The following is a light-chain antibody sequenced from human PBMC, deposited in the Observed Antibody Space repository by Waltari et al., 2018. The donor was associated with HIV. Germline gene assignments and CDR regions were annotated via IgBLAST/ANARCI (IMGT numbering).Light chain of an antibody. J-gene: IGLJ3*02. CDR3: NCWDSSGNRVM. CDR2: GKN. V-gene: IGLV3-19*01. CDR1: DLKKNY. Sequence: SSELTQDPSVSVALGQTVRITCQGDDLKKNYATWFQKKPGQAPSVVIYGKNNRPSGTPDRFSGSSLGDTASLTITGIQAEDEADYYCNCWDSSGNRVMFGGGTKVAVL.